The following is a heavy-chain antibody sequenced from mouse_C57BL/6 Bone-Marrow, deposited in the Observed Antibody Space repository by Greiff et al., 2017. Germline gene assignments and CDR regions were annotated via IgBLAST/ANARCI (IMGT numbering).Heavy chain of an antibody. Sequence: EVQGVESGPGLVKPSPTVFLTCTVTGISITTGNYRWSWIRQFPGNKLEWIGYIYYRGTITYNPSLTSRTTIPRATPKNQFFLEMNSLSAEDTASYYCAREGGYCSRVGYWDRGTALTVTS. CDR3: AREGGYCSRVGY. V-gene: IGHV3-5*01. D-gene: IGHD3-2*02. J-gene: IGHJ2*01. CDR2: IYYRGTI. CDR1: GISITTGNYR.